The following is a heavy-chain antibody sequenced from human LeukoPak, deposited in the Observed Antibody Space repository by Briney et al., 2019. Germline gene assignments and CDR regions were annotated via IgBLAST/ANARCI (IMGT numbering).Heavy chain of an antibody. J-gene: IGHJ4*02. V-gene: IGHV3-20*04. CDR1: GFTFDDYG. Sequence: PGGSLRLSCAASGFTFDDYGISWVRQVPGKGLEWVSGINWNGGSTGYADSVKGRFTISRDNAKNSLYLQMNSLRAEDTALYYCASSWGGSYYLGFDYWGQGTLVTVPS. CDR3: ASSWGGSYYLGFDY. CDR2: INWNGGST. D-gene: IGHD3-10*01.